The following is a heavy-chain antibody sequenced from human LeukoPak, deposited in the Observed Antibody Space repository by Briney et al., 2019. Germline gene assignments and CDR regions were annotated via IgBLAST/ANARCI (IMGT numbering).Heavy chain of an antibody. CDR1: GYTFTGYY. D-gene: IGHD3-10*01. CDR2: INPNSGGT. J-gene: IGHJ5*02. V-gene: IGHV1-2*02. Sequence: ASVKVSCKASGYTFTGYYMHWVRQAPGQGLEWMGWINPNSGGTNYAQKFQGRVTMTRDTSISTAYMELSRLRSDDTAVYYCARHYYGSGSYPFDPWGQGTLVTVSS. CDR3: ARHYYGSGSYPFDP.